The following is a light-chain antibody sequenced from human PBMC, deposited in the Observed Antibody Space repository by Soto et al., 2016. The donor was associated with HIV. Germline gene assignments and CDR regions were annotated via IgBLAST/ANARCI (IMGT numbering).Light chain of an antibody. CDR3: MQSIQLQGA. V-gene: IGKV2-30*02. CDR2: RVS. J-gene: IGKJ1*01. Sequence: DVVLTQTPLSLPVTLGQPASISCRSSQSLVHSDGNTYLNWFHQRPGQSPRRLIYRVSNRDSGVPDRFSASGSGTDFTLKINRVEAEDVGVYYCMQSIQLQGAFGQGTKVEIK. CDR1: QSLVHSDGNTY.